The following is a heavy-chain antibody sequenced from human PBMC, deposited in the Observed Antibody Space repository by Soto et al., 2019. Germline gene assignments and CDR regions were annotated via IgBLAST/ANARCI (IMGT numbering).Heavy chain of an antibody. CDR2: ISNTGGRT. V-gene: IGHV3-23*01. J-gene: IGHJ4*02. CDR3: AKGFSATL. Sequence: EVQLLESGGGLVQPGGSLRLSCTASGFTFTTYLMRWVRQAPGKGLEWVSGISNTGGRTYYADSVKGRFTISRDNSNNTVYLQMNSLTAEDTATYYGAKGFSATLWGQGTLVTVSS. CDR1: GFTFTTYL. D-gene: IGHD1-1*01.